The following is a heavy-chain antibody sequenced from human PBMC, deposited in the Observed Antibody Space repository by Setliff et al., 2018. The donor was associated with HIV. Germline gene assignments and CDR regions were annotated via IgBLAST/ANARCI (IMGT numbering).Heavy chain of an antibody. Sequence: ASVKVSCKASGYSFTTYAISWVRQAPGQGLEWMGWISAYNGNTLYAQKFQGRVTMTTDTSTSTAHMELRSLRSDDTAVYYCARDREYMDVWGKGTTVTVSS. J-gene: IGHJ6*03. CDR1: GYSFTTYA. V-gene: IGHV1-18*01. CDR2: ISAYNGNT. CDR3: ARDREYMDV.